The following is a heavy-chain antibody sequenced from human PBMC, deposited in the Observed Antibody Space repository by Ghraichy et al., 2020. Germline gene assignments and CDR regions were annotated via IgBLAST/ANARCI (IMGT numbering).Heavy chain of an antibody. CDR1: GGSLITTSYH. Sequence: SQTLSLTFTVSGGSLITTSYHWGWVRQPPGKGLEWIGSIFYSGNTYYSPSLQSRVTISVDTSKNRFSLTLSSMTAADTAVYFCTREAAGAADYWGQGTLVTVSS. V-gene: IGHV4-39*02. CDR3: TREAAGAADY. D-gene: IGHD6-25*01. J-gene: IGHJ4*02. CDR2: IFYSGNT.